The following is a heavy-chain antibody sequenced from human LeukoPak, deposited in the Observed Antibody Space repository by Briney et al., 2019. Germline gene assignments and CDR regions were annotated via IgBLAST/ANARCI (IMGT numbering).Heavy chain of an antibody. CDR2: INHSGST. CDR3: ARGVTMADAFDT. D-gene: IGHD3-10*01. Sequence: SETLSLTCAVYGGSFSGYYWSWIRQPPGKGLEWIGEINHSGSTNYNPSLKSRVTISVDTSKNQFSLKLSSVTAADTAVYYCARGVTMADAFDTWGQGTMVTVSS. V-gene: IGHV4-34*01. J-gene: IGHJ3*02. CDR1: GGSFSGYY.